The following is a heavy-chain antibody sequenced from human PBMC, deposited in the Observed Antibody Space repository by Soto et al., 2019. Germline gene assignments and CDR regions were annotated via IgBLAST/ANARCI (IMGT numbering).Heavy chain of an antibody. D-gene: IGHD3-3*01. J-gene: IGHJ6*03. CDR3: ARDGNAWSGYYYYYYMDV. CDR2: IWYDGSNK. CDR1: GFTFSSYG. Sequence: GGSLRLSCAASGFTFSSYGMHWVRQAPGKGLEWEAAIWYDGSNKYYADSVKGRFTISRDNSKNTLYLQMNSLRAEDTAVYYCARDGNAWSGYYYYYYMDVWGKGTTVTVSS. V-gene: IGHV3-33*01.